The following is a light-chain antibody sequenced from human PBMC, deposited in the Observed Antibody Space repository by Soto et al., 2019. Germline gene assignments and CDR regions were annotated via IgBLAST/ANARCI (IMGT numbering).Light chain of an antibody. CDR2: DAY. J-gene: IGKJ4*01. Sequence: EIVLTQSPVTLSLSPGERATLSCRATRSVNNFVAWYQQKPGQAPSLLISDAYNRATGIQDRFSGSGSGTDFTLTIKSLEPEDFAVYFCNQRAGWPPTFGGGTKVDIK. CDR1: RSVNNF. CDR3: NQRAGWPPT. V-gene: IGKV3-11*01.